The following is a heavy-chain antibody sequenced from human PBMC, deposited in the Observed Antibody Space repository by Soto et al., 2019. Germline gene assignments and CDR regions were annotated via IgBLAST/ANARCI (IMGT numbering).Heavy chain of an antibody. CDR2: IYYSGST. CDR3: ARSSGSWYDY. V-gene: IGHV4-31*03. D-gene: IGHD6-13*01. Sequence: TSETLSLTCTVSGGSISSGVYYWAWIRQHPGKGLEWIGYIYYSGSTYYNPSLKSRVTISVDTSKNQFSLKLSSVTAADTAVYFCARSSGSWYDYWGQGALVTVSS. J-gene: IGHJ4*02. CDR1: GGSISSGVYY.